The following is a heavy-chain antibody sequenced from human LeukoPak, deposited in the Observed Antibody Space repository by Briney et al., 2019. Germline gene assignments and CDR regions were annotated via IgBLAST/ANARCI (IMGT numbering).Heavy chain of an antibody. V-gene: IGHV5-51*01. Sequence: GKSLKISCKASGYGFSNYWIGWVRQLPGKGLEWVGFIYPADSSTRYSPSFQGQVTISADKSISTAYLQWSSLKASDTAMYYCARRYYHSTEFDPWGQGTLVTVSS. CDR1: GYGFSNYW. CDR3: ARRYYHSTEFDP. D-gene: IGHD2/OR15-2a*01. J-gene: IGHJ5*02. CDR2: IYPADSST.